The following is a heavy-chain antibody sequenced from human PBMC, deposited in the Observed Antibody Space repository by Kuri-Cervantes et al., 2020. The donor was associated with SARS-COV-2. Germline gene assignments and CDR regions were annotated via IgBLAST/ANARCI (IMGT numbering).Heavy chain of an antibody. J-gene: IGHJ4*02. Sequence: ESLKISCTVPGGSISSGSFYWGWIRQPPGKGLEWIGNVYYNGITYYNPSLESRVSVSVDTSKNQFSLKLNSVTAADTAVHYCARDLNAVSMAGDASFDYWGQGTLVTVSS. V-gene: IGHV4-39*02. CDR3: ARDLNAVSMAGDASFDY. D-gene: IGHD6-19*01. CDR2: VYYNGIT. CDR1: GGSISSGSFY.